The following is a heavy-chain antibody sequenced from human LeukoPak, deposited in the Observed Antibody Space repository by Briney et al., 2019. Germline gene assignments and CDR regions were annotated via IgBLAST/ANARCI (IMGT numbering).Heavy chain of an antibody. D-gene: IGHD6-19*01. Sequence: GGSLRLSCGASGFTFSSYAMHWVRQAPGKGLEWVAVISYDGSNKYYADSVKGRFTISRDNSKNTLYLQMNSLRAEDTAVYYCARGSMGSSGWYGDRNWFDPWGQGTLVTVSS. CDR1: GFTFSSYA. CDR2: ISYDGSNK. V-gene: IGHV3-30*04. J-gene: IGHJ5*02. CDR3: ARGSMGSSGWYGDRNWFDP.